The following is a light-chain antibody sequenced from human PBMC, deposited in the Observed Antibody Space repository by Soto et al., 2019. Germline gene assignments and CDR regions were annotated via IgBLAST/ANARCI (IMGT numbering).Light chain of an antibody. CDR2: WAS. Sequence: DIVMTQSPDSLAVSLGERATIKRKSSQSVLYSSNNKNYLAWYQQKPGQPPKLLIYWASTRESGVPDRFSGSGSGTDFTLTISSLQAEDVAVYYCPQYYSTLITFGQGTRLEIK. V-gene: IGKV4-1*01. CDR3: PQYYSTLIT. J-gene: IGKJ5*01. CDR1: QSVLYSSNNKNY.